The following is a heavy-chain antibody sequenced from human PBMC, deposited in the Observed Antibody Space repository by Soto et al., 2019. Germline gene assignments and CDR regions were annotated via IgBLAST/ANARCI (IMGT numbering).Heavy chain of an antibody. V-gene: IGHV4-39*01. Sequence: SETMSLTCTVSGGSISSSDFYWGWLRQTPGKGLEFIGSMYYSGSTYYNPSLKSRLTISVDTSKNQFTLKLISVTAADTAVYYCAVVDSTGNWFDPWGEGALVTVSS. D-gene: IGHD6-25*01. CDR1: GGSISSSDFY. J-gene: IGHJ5*02. CDR2: MYYSGST. CDR3: AVVDSTGNWFDP.